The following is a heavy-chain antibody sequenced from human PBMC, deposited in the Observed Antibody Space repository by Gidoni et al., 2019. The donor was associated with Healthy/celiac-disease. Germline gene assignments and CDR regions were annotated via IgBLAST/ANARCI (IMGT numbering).Heavy chain of an antibody. D-gene: IGHD5-18*01. V-gene: IGHV3-53*01. CDR3: ARDQSSYGSVYFDY. CDR1: GFTVSSNY. Sequence: EVQLVESGGGLIQPGGSLRLSCAASGFTVSSNYMSWVRQAPGKGLEWVSVIYSGGSTYYADSVKGRFTISRDNSKNTLYLQMNSLRAEDTAVYYCARDQSSYGSVYFDYWGQGTLVTVSS. J-gene: IGHJ4*02. CDR2: IYSGGST.